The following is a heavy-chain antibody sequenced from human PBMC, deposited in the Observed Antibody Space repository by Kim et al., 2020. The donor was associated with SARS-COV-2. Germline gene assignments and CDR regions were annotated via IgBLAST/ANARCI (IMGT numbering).Heavy chain of an antibody. Sequence: SETLSLTCTVSGGSISSSSYYWGWIRQPPGKGLEWIGSIYYSGSTYYNPSLKSRVTISVDTSKNQFSLKLSSVTAADTAVYYCNRYCSSTSCYHYFDYWGQVTLVTVSS. CDR3: NRYCSSTSCYHYFDY. CDR2: IYYSGST. D-gene: IGHD2-2*01. J-gene: IGHJ4*02. CDR1: GGSISSSSYY. V-gene: IGHV4-39*01.